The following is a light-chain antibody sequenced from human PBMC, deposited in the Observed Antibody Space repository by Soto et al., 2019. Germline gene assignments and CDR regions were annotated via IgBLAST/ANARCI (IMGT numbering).Light chain of an antibody. J-gene: IGKJ1*01. CDR3: QQYASDPWT. Sequence: DIQLTQTPSTLSASIGDRVTITCRASQSLSGWLAWYQQTPGKAPKLLISDAFRLESGVPSRFRGSGCGTEFSLSISSLQPGDSATFYCQQYASDPWTFGRGTKV. V-gene: IGKV1-5*01. CDR1: QSLSGW. CDR2: DAF.